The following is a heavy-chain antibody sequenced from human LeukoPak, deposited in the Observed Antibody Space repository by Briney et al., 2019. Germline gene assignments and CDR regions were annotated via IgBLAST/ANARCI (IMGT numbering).Heavy chain of an antibody. Sequence: GASVKVSCKASGYTFTSYAISWVRQAPGQGLEWMGGIIPIFGTANYAQKFQGRVTITADKSTSTAYMELSSLRSEDTAVYYCARSYDSSGYGYNWFDPWGQGTLVTVSS. CDR2: IIPIFGTA. CDR3: ARSYDSSGYGYNWFDP. J-gene: IGHJ5*02. CDR1: GYTFTSYA. V-gene: IGHV1-69*06. D-gene: IGHD3-22*01.